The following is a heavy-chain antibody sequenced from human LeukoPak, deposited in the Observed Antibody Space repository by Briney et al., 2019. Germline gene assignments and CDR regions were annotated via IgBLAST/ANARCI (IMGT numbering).Heavy chain of an antibody. Sequence: GGSLRLSCAAPGFTFSSYGMHWVRQAPGKGLEWVAVIWYDGSNKYYADSVKGRFTISRDNSKNTVYLEMNSLRVEDTAVYYCARWEEMATNRLDYWGQGTLVTVPS. CDR3: ARWEEMATNRLDY. CDR1: GFTFSSYG. J-gene: IGHJ4*02. D-gene: IGHD5-24*01. V-gene: IGHV3-33*01. CDR2: IWYDGSNK.